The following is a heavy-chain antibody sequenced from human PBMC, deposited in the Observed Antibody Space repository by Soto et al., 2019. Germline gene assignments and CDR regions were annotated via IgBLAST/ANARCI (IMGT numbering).Heavy chain of an antibody. CDR2: FRSGGDDDTT. D-gene: IGHD3-10*01. Sequence: GGSLRLSCAASGFTFSSYSMSWVRQAPGKGLEWVSGFRSGGDDDTTYYADSVRGRFTISRDNSKNTLFLQMNSLRAEDTAIYYCAKKVNSGSGSQFFDYWGQGTLVTVS. CDR3: AKKVNSGSGSQFFDY. CDR1: GFTFSSYS. V-gene: IGHV3-23*01. J-gene: IGHJ4*02.